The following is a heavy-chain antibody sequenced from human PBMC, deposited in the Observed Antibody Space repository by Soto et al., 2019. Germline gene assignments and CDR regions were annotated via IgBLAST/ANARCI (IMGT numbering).Heavy chain of an antibody. V-gene: IGHV4-34*01. CDR3: ARLSIAAGIDY. J-gene: IGHJ4*02. D-gene: IGHD6-13*01. CDR1: GGSFSGYY. Sequence: QVQLQQWGAGLLKPSETLSLTCAVYGGSFSGYYWSWIRQPPGKGLEWIGEINHSGSTNYNPSLKSRVTISVDTSNNQFSLKLSSVTAADTAVYYCARLSIAAGIDYWGQGTLVTVSS. CDR2: INHSGST.